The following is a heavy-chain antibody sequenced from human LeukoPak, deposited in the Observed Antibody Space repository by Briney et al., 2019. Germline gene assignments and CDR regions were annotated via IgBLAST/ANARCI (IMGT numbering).Heavy chain of an antibody. CDR3: ARRSYSASFDP. D-gene: IGHD2-21*01. Sequence: PSETLSLTCTVSGDSINDDDYYWGWICQPPGKGLEHIGSVSYGGSTYYSPSLKSRVNIYIDISKNQFSLELRSVTAADTAVYYCARRSYSASFDPWGQGSLVTVSS. CDR2: VSYGGST. CDR1: GDSINDDDYY. V-gene: IGHV4-39*01. J-gene: IGHJ5*02.